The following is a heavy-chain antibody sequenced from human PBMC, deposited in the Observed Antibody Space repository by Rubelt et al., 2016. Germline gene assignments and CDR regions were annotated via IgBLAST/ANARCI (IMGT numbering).Heavy chain of an antibody. CDR3: ARGRMGFHYYYYGMDV. CDR1: GGSFSGYY. D-gene: IGHD1-26*01. V-gene: IGHV4-34*01. J-gene: IGHJ6*02. CDR2: INHSGST. Sequence: QVQLQQWGAGLLKPSETLSLTCAVYGGSFSGYYWSWIRQPPGKGLEWIGEINHSGSTNYNPSLKSGVTIAVDTSKNQFSLKLSSVTAADTAVYYCARGRMGFHYYYYGMDVWGQGTTVTVSS.